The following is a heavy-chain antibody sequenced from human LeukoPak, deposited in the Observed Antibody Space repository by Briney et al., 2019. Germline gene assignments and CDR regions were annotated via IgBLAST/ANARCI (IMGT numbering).Heavy chain of an antibody. CDR3: ARAMATISEEIYWFDP. CDR1: GFAFSSQD. V-gene: IGHV3-23*01. CDR2: ISDSGDRT. D-gene: IGHD5-24*01. J-gene: IGHJ5*02. Sequence: PGGSLRLSCAASGFAFSSQDMGWVRQAPGKGLEWVSAISDSGDRTYYVDSVKGRFTISRDNSKNTLYLQMNSLRAEDTAVYYCARAMATISEEIYWFDPWGQGTLVTVSS.